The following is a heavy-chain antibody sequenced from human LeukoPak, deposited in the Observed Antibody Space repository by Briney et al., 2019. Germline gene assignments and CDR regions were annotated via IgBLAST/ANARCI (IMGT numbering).Heavy chain of an antibody. J-gene: IGHJ4*02. CDR1: GGSFSGYY. D-gene: IGHD6-13*01. V-gene: IGHV4-34*01. Sequence: SETLSLTCAVFGGSFSGYYWSWIRQPPGKGLEWIGEINHSGSTNYNPSLKSRVTISVDTSKNQFSLKLSSVTAADTAVYYCARGPSASRIAATFYFDYWGQGTLVTVSS. CDR3: ARGPSASRIAATFYFDY. CDR2: INHSGST.